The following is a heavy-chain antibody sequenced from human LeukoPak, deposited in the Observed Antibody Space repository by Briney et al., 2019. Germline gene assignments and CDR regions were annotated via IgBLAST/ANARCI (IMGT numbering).Heavy chain of an antibody. CDR1: GGSFSGYY. D-gene: IGHD3-3*01. CDR2: INHSGSS. J-gene: IGHJ4*02. Sequence: SETLSLTCAVYGGSFSGYYWSWVRQPPGKGLEWVGEINHSGSSNYNPPLKSRVTISVDTSKNQFPRKLRSVAAAETAVYCCARGEGYYDFPGGYWGQGTLVSAS. CDR3: ARGEGYYDFPGGY. V-gene: IGHV4-34*01.